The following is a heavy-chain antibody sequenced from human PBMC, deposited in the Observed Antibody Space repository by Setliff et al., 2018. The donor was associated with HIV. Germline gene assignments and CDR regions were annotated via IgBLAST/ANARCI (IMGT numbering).Heavy chain of an antibody. V-gene: IGHV4-59*08. J-gene: IGHJ4*02. CDR1: GDSISGFY. CDR2: IYDSGAT. Sequence: PSETLSLTCTVSGDSISGFYWSWIRQSPGNGLEWIGWIYDSGATKYNPSLMSRVTISMDTSRNQFSVKLSSVTAADTAVYYCARHEGVLQEGGGFDSWGQGTPVTVSS. D-gene: IGHD1-1*01. CDR3: ARHEGVLQEGGGFDS.